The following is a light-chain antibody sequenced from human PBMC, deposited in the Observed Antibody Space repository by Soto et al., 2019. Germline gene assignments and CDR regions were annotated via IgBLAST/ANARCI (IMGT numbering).Light chain of an antibody. CDR1: QSVSSY. CDR3: QQRSNWPPTWT. J-gene: IGKJ1*01. V-gene: IGKV3-11*01. CDR2: DAS. Sequence: EIVLTQSPATLSLSPGERATLSCRASQSVSSYLAWYQQKPGQAPRLLIYDASKRATGIPARFSGSGSGTDFTITISSLEPEDFGFYYCQQRSNWPPTWTFGQGTKVEIK.